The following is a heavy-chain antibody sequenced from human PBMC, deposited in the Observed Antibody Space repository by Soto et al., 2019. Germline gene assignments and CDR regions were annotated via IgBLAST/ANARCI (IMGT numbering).Heavy chain of an antibody. Sequence: QVQLVQSGAEVKKPGASVKVSCKASGYTFTSYGISWVRQAPGQGLEWMGWISAYNGNTNYAQKLQGRVTMTTDTPTSTAYMELRSLRSDDTAVYYCARDTAFIVATESYGMDVWGQGTTVTVSS. V-gene: IGHV1-18*01. CDR1: GYTFTSYG. J-gene: IGHJ6*02. CDR3: ARDTAFIVATESYGMDV. D-gene: IGHD5-12*01. CDR2: ISAYNGNT.